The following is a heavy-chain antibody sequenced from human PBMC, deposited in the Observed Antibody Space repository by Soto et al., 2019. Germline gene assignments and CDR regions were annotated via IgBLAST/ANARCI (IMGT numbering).Heavy chain of an antibody. J-gene: IGHJ4*02. CDR2: ISGSGGST. CDR1: GFTFSSYA. V-gene: IGHV3-23*01. Sequence: EVQLLESGGGLVQPGGSLRLSCAASGFTFSSYAMSWVRQAPGKGLEWVSAISGSGGSTYYADSVKGRFTISRDNSKNTLYLQMNSLRAEDTAVYYCAKSGRVRVVVTTTPFDYWGQGTLVTVSS. D-gene: IGHD2-21*02. CDR3: AKSGRVRVVVTTTPFDY.